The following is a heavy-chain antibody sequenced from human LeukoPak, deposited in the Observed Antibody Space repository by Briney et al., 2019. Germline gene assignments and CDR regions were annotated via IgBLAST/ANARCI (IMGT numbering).Heavy chain of an antibody. V-gene: IGHV4-38-2*02. D-gene: IGHD3-3*01. CDR1: GYSISSGYY. Sequence: SETLSLTCTVSGYSISSGYYWGWIRQPLGKGLEWIGSIYHSGSTYYNPSLKSRVTISVDTSKNQFSLKLSSVTAADTAVYYCARDCDFWSGYYGGGGDYWGQGTLVTVSS. J-gene: IGHJ4*02. CDR3: ARDCDFWSGYYGGGGDY. CDR2: IYHSGST.